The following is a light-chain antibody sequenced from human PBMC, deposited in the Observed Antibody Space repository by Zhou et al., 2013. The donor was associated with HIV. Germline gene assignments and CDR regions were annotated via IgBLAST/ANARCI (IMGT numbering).Light chain of an antibody. CDR1: QSLLDTNGKTY. J-gene: IGKJ1*01. V-gene: IGKV2D-29*02. CDR2: EVS. CDR3: MQSIQLPWT. Sequence: DVMMTQSPLSLPVTLGQPASISCKSSQSLLDTNGKTYLYWYLQRPGQSPQLLIYEVSNRFSGVPDRFSGSGSGTDFTLKISRVEAEDVGVYYCMQSIQLPWTFGQGTKVEIK.